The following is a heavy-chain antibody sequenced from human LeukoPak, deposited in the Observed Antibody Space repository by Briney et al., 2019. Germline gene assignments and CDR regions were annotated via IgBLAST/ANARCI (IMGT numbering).Heavy chain of an antibody. Sequence: ASVTVSCKASGYTFTSYGISWVRQAAGQGLEWMGWMNPNSGNTGYGQKFQGRVTMTRSTSMTTAYMVLSSLRSEDTAIYYCARVEFNGGYSHLYWGQGTLLTVSS. V-gene: IGHV1-8*02. D-gene: IGHD5-12*01. CDR1: GYTFTSYG. J-gene: IGHJ4*02. CDR2: MNPNSGNT. CDR3: ARVEFNGGYSHLY.